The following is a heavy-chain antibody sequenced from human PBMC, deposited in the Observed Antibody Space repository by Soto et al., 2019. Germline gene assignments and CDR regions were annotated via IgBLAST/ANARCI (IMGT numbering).Heavy chain of an antibody. CDR2: IYYSGST. D-gene: IGHD3-9*01. CDR1: GGSVSSGSYY. CDR3: AREAGRSYYDILTGHEFDY. Sequence: SETLSLTCTVSGGSVSSGSYYWSWIRQPPGKGLEWIGYIYYSGSTNYNPSPKSRVTISVDTSKNQFSLKLSSVTAADTAVYYCAREAGRSYYDILTGHEFDYWGQGTLVTVSS. J-gene: IGHJ4*02. V-gene: IGHV4-61*01.